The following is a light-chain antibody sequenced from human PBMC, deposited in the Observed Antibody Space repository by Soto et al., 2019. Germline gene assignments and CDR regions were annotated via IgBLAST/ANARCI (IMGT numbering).Light chain of an antibody. Sequence: DIQMTQSPSSLSASVGDRVSITCRASQSISSHLNWYQQKPGKAPKLLIYAASSLQSGVPSRFSGSGSGTDFTLTIRRLEPEDFAVYYCQHYGSSPYTFGQGTKLEIK. CDR3: QHYGSSPYT. CDR1: QSISSH. CDR2: AAS. J-gene: IGKJ2*01. V-gene: IGKV1-39*01.